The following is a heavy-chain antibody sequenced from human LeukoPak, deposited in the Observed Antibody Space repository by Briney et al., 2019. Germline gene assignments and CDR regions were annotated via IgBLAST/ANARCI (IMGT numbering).Heavy chain of an antibody. V-gene: IGHV4-59*08. CDR2: SYYSGTT. Sequence: PSETLSLTCTVSGGSLNNYYWGWIRQAAGRGLEWIAYSYYSGTTNYNPSLKSRVTISVDTSKNQFSLKLRFVTAADTAVYYCARTYSSGAFDIWGQGTMVTVSS. J-gene: IGHJ3*02. D-gene: IGHD6-25*01. CDR3: ARTYSSGAFDI. CDR1: GGSLNNYY.